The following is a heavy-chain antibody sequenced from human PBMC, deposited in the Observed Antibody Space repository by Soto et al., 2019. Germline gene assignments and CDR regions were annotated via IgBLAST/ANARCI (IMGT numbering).Heavy chain of an antibody. CDR1: GFTCNSCA. Sequence: GGSLRLSCAASGFTCNSCAMSWVRQAPGKGLQWVSAISGSGASTYYADSVKGRFTISRDNSKNTLYLQITGLRAEDTAVYYCAKVYDFWSGSFYFDYWGQGTLVTVSS. V-gene: IGHV3-23*01. CDR3: AKVYDFWSGSFYFDY. CDR2: ISGSGAST. D-gene: IGHD3-3*01. J-gene: IGHJ4*02.